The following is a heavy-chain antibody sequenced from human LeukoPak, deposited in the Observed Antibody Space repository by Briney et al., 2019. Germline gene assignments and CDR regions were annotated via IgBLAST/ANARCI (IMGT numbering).Heavy chain of an antibody. J-gene: IGHJ3*02. D-gene: IGHD3-10*01. CDR2: ISSSSSYI. Sequence: PGGSLRLSCTGSGFTFGIYNMFWVRQAPGKGLEWVSSISSSSSYIYYADSVKGRFTISRDNAKNSLYLQMNSLRAEDTAVYYCASTYGSGSVTDAFDIWGQGTMVTVSS. CDR1: GFTFGIYN. CDR3: ASTYGSGSVTDAFDI. V-gene: IGHV3-21*01.